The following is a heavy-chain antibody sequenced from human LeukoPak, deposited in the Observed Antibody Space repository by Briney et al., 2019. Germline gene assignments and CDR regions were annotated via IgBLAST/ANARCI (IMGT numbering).Heavy chain of an antibody. V-gene: IGHV3-23*01. CDR2: ISGGGGTT. D-gene: IGHD5-12*01. J-gene: IGHJ4*02. CDR1: GFTFSTYA. CDR3: ARMGYSGYDFLFDY. Sequence: GGSLRLSCAASGFTFSTYAMTWVRQAPGKGLEWVSAISGGGGTTYYADSVKGRFTISRDNSKNTLYLQMNSLRPEDTAVYYCARMGYSGYDFLFDYWGQGTLVTVSS.